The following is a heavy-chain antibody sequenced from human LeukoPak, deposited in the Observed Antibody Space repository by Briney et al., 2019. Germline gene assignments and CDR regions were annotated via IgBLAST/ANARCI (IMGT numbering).Heavy chain of an antibody. V-gene: IGHV1-69*04. CDR1: GGTFSSYA. CDR2: IIPILGIA. J-gene: IGHJ4*02. CDR3: ASQAGSSGYLFDY. D-gene: IGHD3-22*01. Sequence: SVKVSCKASGGTFSSYAISWVRQAPGQGLEWMGRIIPILGIANYAQKFQGRVTITADKSTSTAYMELSSLRSEDTAVYYCASQAGSSGYLFDYWGQGTLVTVSS.